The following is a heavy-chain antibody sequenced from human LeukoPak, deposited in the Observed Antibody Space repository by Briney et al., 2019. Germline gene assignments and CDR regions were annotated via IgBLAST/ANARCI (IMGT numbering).Heavy chain of an antibody. D-gene: IGHD3-9*01. CDR2: ISGSGDST. CDR1: GFTFSNYA. V-gene: IGHV3-23*01. J-gene: IGHJ4*02. CDR3: SKRKAAYDILDY. Sequence: PGGCLRLSCAASGFTFSNYAMTWVRQAPGKGLEWVSAISGSGDSTRYADSVMGRFTISRDNSKNTMNLQMDSLRAEDTAVYYCSKRKAAYDILDYWGQGTLVTVSS.